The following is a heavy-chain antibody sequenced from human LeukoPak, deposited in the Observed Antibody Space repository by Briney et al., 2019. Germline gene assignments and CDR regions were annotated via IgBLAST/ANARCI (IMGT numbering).Heavy chain of an antibody. V-gene: IGHV1-46*01. CDR2: INPSGGAT. CDR3: AKEGYSRGYYSYYYMDV. D-gene: IGHD6-13*01. J-gene: IGHJ6*03. Sequence: GASVKVSCKASGFTFTRYYIHWVRQAPGQGLEWLGIINPSGGATTYAQKFQGRVTMTRDMSTSTVYMELSSLRSEDTAVYYCAKEGYSRGYYSYYYMDVWGKGTTVTVSS. CDR1: GFTFTRYY.